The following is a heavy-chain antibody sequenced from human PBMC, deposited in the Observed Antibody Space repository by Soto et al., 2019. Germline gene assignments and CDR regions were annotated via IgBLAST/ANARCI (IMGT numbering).Heavy chain of an antibody. J-gene: IGHJ3*02. V-gene: IGHV3-7*05. CDR1: GFSLGSYW. CDR2: IKKDGSRT. CDR3: ARDVSPGTSTLYLDAFDI. Sequence: EAQLVESGGGLVQPGGSLRLSCEASGFSLGSYWMTWVRQAPGKGLEWVANIKKDGSRTSYLASVRGRFTISRDNVGNTLSLQMDSLRAEDTGLYFCARDVSPGTSTLYLDAFDIWGQGTMVTVSS. D-gene: IGHD2-8*01.